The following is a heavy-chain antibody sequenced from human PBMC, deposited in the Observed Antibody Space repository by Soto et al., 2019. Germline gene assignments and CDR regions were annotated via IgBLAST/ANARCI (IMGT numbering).Heavy chain of an antibody. CDR3: AKDMSYKTYYYNYGMDV. D-gene: IGHD1-26*01. Sequence: EVQLVESGGLVVQPGGSLRLSCAASGFTFNDYTIHWVRQAPGKGLEWVSLISWAGGSTYYADSVKGRFTISRDNSKNSVYLQMNSLTTEDTALYYCAKDMSYKTYYYNYGMDVWGQGPTVTVSS. J-gene: IGHJ6*02. CDR1: GFTFNDYT. CDR2: ISWAGGST. V-gene: IGHV3-43*01.